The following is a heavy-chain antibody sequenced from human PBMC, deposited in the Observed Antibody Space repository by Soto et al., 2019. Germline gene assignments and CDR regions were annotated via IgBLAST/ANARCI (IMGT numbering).Heavy chain of an antibody. V-gene: IGHV4-31*02. CDR2: IYHSGST. D-gene: IGHD2-15*01. J-gene: IGHJ4*02. CDR3: ARDYMAVVD. CDR1: GSSISSGSYY. Sequence: PSETLSLTXTVSGSSISSGSYYWSWIRQHPGKGLEWIGYIYHSGSTYYNPSLKSRATISLDTSKNQFSLKLGSVTAADTAVYYCARDYMAVVDWGQGTLVTVSS.